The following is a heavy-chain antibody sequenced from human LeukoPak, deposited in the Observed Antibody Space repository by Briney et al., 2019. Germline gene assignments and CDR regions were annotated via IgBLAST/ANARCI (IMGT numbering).Heavy chain of an antibody. J-gene: IGHJ4*02. D-gene: IGHD3-22*01. Sequence: GGSLRLSCAASGFTFSSYAMHWVRQAPGKGLEWVAVISYDGSNKYYADSVKGRFTISRDNSKNTLYLQMNSLRAEDTAVYYCARDGYYYDSSGYDYWGQGTLVTVSS. CDR3: ARDGYYYDSSGYDY. CDR2: ISYDGSNK. CDR1: GFTFSSYA. V-gene: IGHV3-30-3*01.